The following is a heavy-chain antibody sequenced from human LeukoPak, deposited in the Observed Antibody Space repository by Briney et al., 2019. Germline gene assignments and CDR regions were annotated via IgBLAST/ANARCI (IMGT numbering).Heavy chain of an antibody. V-gene: IGHV3-66*01. CDR3: ARSTIFGVVISDY. Sequence: GGSLRLSCAVSGFTVSSNYMSWVRQAPGKGLEWVSVIYSGGRTYYADSVKGRFTISRDNSKNTLYLQMNSLRAEDTALYYCARSTIFGVVISDYWGQETLVTVSS. CDR1: GFTVSSNY. J-gene: IGHJ4*02. D-gene: IGHD3-3*01. CDR2: IYSGGRT.